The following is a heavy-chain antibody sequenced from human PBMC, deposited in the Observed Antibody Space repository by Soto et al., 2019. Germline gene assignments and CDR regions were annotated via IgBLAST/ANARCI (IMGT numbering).Heavy chain of an antibody. CDR1: GYTFTSYD. V-gene: IGHV1-8*01. Sequence: ASVKVSCKASGYTFTSYDINWVRQATGQGLEWMGWMNPNSGNTGYAQKFQGRVTMTRNTSISTAYMELSSLRSEDTAVYYCARGHSRQWTIFGVVIPNNWFEPWGQGTLVTVSS. J-gene: IGHJ5*02. CDR2: MNPNSGNT. CDR3: ARGHSRQWTIFGVVIPNNWFEP. D-gene: IGHD3-3*01.